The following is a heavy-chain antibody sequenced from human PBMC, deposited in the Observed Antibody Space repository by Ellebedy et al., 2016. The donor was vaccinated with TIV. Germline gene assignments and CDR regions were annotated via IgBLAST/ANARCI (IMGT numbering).Heavy chain of an antibody. Sequence: AASVKVSCMASGGSFSSYTISWVRQAPGQGLEWMGGIMPIFGAADYAQKFQGRVTITADESTSTAYMELTSLRSEDTAVYYCARAAAMTKVSSPSAYWGQGTLVTVSS. V-gene: IGHV1-69*13. CDR2: IMPIFGAA. CDR3: ARAAAMTKVSSPSAY. CDR1: GGSFSSYT. D-gene: IGHD4-17*01. J-gene: IGHJ4*02.